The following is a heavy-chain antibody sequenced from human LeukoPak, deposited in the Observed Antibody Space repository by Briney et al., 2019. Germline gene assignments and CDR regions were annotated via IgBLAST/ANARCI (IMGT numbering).Heavy chain of an antibody. Sequence: GGSLRLSCEVSGFTFNNYAMTWVRQAPGKGLEWVSRISGGGENTYYADSVKGRFTVPIENSKNTLNRQTYKLRNDDTAVYYCARAVAGLYFDYWGQGILVTVSS. J-gene: IGHJ4*02. CDR2: ISGGGENT. V-gene: IGHV3-23*01. CDR3: ARAVAGLYFDY. D-gene: IGHD6-19*01. CDR1: GFTFNNYA.